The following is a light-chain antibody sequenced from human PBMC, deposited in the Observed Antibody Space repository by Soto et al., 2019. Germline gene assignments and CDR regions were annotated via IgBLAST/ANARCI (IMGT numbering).Light chain of an antibody. Sequence: DIQMTQSPSSLSASVGDRVTITCQASQDISNYLNWYQQKPGKAPKLLIYDASNLETGVTSRFSGSGSWTNLTFTISRLQPEDIATYYCQQYDNLPITFGGGTKVEIK. CDR1: QDISNY. CDR3: QQYDNLPIT. V-gene: IGKV1-33*01. CDR2: DAS. J-gene: IGKJ4*01.